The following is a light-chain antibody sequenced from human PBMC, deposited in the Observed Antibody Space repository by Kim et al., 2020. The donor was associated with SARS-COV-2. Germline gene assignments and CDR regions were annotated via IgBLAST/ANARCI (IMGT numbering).Light chain of an antibody. J-gene: IGLJ1*01. CDR3: ATWDSSLSVHV. V-gene: IGLV1-51*01. CDR2: DNN. CDR1: SSNIGNNY. Sequence: GQKVTISCSGSSSNIGNNYVSWYQQLPGTAPKLLIYDNNNRPSEIPDRFSGSKSGTSATLGITGLQTGDEADYYCATWDSSLSVHVFGTGTKVTVL.